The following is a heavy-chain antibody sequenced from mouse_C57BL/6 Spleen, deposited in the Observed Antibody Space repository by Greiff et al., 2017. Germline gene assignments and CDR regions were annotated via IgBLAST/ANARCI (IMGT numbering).Heavy chain of an antibody. D-gene: IGHD1-1*01. J-gene: IGHJ2*01. CDR3: ARSELRDYFDY. Sequence: QVQLQQPGTELVKPGASVKLSCKASGYTFTSSWMHWVKQRPGQGLEWIGNINPSNGGTNYNEKFKSKATQTVDKSSSTAYMQLSSLTSEDSAVYYCARSELRDYFDYWGQGTTLTVSS. CDR2: INPSNGGT. CDR1: GYTFTSSW. V-gene: IGHV1-53*01.